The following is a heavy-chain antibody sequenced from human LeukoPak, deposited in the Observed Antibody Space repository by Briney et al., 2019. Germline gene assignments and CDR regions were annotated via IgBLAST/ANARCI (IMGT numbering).Heavy chain of an antibody. V-gene: IGHV3-30-3*01. CDR2: ISYDGSNK. Sequence: GGSLRLSCAASGFTFSSYAMHWGRQAPGKGLEWVAVISYDGSNKYYADSVKGRFTISRDNSKNTLYLQMNSLRAEDTAVYYCARLYSSGWIDYWGQGTLVTVSS. CDR3: ARLYSSGWIDY. J-gene: IGHJ4*02. CDR1: GFTFSSYA. D-gene: IGHD6-19*01.